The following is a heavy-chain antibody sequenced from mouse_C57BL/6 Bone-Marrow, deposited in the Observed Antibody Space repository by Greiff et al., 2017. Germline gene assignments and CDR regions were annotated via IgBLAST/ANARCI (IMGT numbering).Heavy chain of an antibody. V-gene: IGHV1-59*01. CDR3: ANIIIPGAY. CDR1: GYTFTSYW. Sequence: VQLQQPGAELVRPGTSVKLSCKASGYTFTSYWMHWVKQRPGQGLEWIGVIDPSDSYTNYNQKFKGKATLTVDTSSSTAYMQLSSLTSEDSAVYYCANIIIPGAYWGQGTLGTVSA. J-gene: IGHJ3*01. D-gene: IGHD1-1*01. CDR2: IDPSDSYT.